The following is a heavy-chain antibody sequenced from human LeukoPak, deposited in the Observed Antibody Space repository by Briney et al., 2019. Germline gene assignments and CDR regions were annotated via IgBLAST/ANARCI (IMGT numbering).Heavy chain of an antibody. J-gene: IGHJ4*02. CDR3: AREAVRSWGVPDY. CDR1: GFSLTDTY. V-gene: IGHV3-11*01. Sequence: GGSLRLSCAASGFSLTDTYMNWIRQVPGKGLEFVSYISGDGTSIFYADSVKGRFTVSRDLAKNSLHLQMTSLRVEDTAVYYCAREAVRSWGVPDYWGQGTLVTVSS. D-gene: IGHD3-16*01. CDR2: ISGDGTSI.